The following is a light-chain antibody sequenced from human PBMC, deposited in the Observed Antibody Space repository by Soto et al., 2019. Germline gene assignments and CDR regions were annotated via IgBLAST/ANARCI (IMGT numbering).Light chain of an antibody. CDR2: GAS. V-gene: IGKV3-15*01. Sequence: DIVLTQSPDTLSMSPGERATLSCRASQTVGTNLAWYQQKPGQAPRLLIYGASPRASGIPARFSGTGSATEFALTISSLQSEDFAVYYCQQRADWPATFGPGTKVDIK. CDR1: QTVGTN. CDR3: QQRADWPAT. J-gene: IGKJ3*01.